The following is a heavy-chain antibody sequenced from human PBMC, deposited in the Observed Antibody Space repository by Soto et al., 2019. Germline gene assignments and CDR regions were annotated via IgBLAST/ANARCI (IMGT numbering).Heavy chain of an antibody. CDR1: GGSMSNYY. CDR3: ARESFYDSGGFHGFDY. CDR2: IYYSGST. J-gene: IGHJ4*02. Sequence: PSETLSLTCTVSGGSMSNYYWSWIRQPPGKGLEWIGYIYYSGSTNYNPSLKSRVTISVDTSKNQFSLKLSSVTAADTAVYYCARESFYDSGGFHGFDYWGQGTLVTVSS. D-gene: IGHD3-22*01. V-gene: IGHV4-59*01.